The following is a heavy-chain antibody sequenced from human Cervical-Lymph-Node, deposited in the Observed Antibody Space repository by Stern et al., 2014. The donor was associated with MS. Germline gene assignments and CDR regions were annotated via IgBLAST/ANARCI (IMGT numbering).Heavy chain of an antibody. J-gene: IGHJ5*02. CDR3: AADYDLHWFDP. CDR1: GGSISSGSYY. V-gene: IGHV4-61*02. Sequence: QVQLQESGPGLVKPSQTLSLTCTVSGGSISSGSYYWSWIRQPAGKGLEWIGRIYTSGSTNSNPSLKSRVTISVDTPKNQFPLKLSSVTAADTAVYYCAADYDLHWFDPWGQGTLVTVSS. CDR2: IYTSGST. D-gene: IGHD3-22*01.